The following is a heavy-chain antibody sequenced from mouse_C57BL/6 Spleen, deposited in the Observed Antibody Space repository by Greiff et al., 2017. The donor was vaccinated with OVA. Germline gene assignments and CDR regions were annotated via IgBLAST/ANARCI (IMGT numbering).Heavy chain of an antibody. V-gene: IGHV1-82*01. D-gene: IGHD2-2*01. J-gene: IGHJ1*03. CDR1: GYAFSSSW. CDR3: ARHGYYWDFDV. CDR2: IYPGDGDT. Sequence: VQLQQSGPELVKPGASVKISCKASGYAFSSSWMNWVKQRPGKGLEWIGRIYPGDGDTNYNGKFKGKATLTADKSSSTAYMQLSSLTSEDSAVYCCARHGYYWDFDVWGTGTTVTVSS.